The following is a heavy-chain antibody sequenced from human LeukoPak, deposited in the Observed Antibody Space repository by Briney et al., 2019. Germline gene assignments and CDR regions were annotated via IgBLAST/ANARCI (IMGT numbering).Heavy chain of an antibody. J-gene: IGHJ4*02. V-gene: IGHV4-39*01. CDR3: ARGARNSYGPPQDY. CDR2: TPYSGDT. Sequence: SETLSLTCTVSGDSISSSNYYWGWIRQPPGKGLEWIGSTPYSGDTVYNPSLKSRIIISVDTSKNQFSLKLSSVTAADTAVYYCARGARNSYGPPQDYWGQGTLVTVSS. D-gene: IGHD5-18*01. CDR1: GDSISSSNYY.